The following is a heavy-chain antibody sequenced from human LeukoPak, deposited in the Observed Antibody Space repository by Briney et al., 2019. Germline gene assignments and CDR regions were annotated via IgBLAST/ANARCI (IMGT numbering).Heavy chain of an antibody. J-gene: IGHJ6*03. CDR3: ARDGGYYYMDV. Sequence: SLKGRFSISRDNSKNSLYLQMNSLRAEDTAVYYCARDGGYYYMDVWGKGTTVTVSS. V-gene: IGHV3-21*01.